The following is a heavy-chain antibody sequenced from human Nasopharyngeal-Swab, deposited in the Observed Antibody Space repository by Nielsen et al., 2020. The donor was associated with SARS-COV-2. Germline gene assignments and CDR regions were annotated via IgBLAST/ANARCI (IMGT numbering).Heavy chain of an antibody. CDR2: INHSGST. D-gene: IGHD3-22*01. J-gene: IGHJ4*02. Sequence: PGKGLEWIGEINHSGSTNYNPSLKSRVTISVDTSKNQFSLKLSSVTAADTAVYYCARGQGPRHCYDSSGYYYDVLGRGYYFDYWGQGTLVTVSS. CDR3: ARGQGPRHCYDSSGYYYDVLGRGYYFDY. V-gene: IGHV4-34*01.